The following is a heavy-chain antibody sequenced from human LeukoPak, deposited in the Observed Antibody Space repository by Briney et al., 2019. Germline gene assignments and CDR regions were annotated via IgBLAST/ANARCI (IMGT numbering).Heavy chain of an antibody. Sequence: PSETLSLTCTVSGGSISSSSYYWGWTRQPPGKGLEWIGSIYYSGSTYYNPSLKSRVTISVDTSKNQFSLKLSSVTAADTAVYYCARHDYSNENYYYYMDVWGKGTTVTVSS. CDR2: IYYSGST. CDR3: ARHDYSNENYYYYMDV. D-gene: IGHD4-11*01. V-gene: IGHV4-39*01. J-gene: IGHJ6*03. CDR1: GGSISSSSYY.